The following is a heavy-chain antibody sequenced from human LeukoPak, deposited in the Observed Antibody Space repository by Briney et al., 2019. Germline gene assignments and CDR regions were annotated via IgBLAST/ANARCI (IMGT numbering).Heavy chain of an antibody. J-gene: IGHJ6*02. V-gene: IGHV1-8*02. Sequence: ASVKVSCKASGFTFTNYGFSWVRQAPGQGLEWMGWMNPNSGNTGYAQKFQGRVTMTRNTSISTAYMELSSLRSEDTAVYYCARVTGYDFWSGYYTNYYYGMDVWGQGTTVTVSS. D-gene: IGHD3-3*01. CDR2: MNPNSGNT. CDR3: ARVTGYDFWSGYYTNYYYGMDV. CDR1: GFTFTNYG.